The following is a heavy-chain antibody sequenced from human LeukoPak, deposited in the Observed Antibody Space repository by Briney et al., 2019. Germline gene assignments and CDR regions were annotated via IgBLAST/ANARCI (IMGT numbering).Heavy chain of an antibody. CDR2: MNPHSGNT. V-gene: IGHV1-8*03. Sequence: GASVKVSCKASGYTFTSYDINWVRQATGQGLEWMGWMNPHSGNTGYAQKFQGRVTITRNTSISTAYMELSSLRSEDTAVYYCARGPSTRFLEWLPRGYYFDYWGQGTLVTVSS. CDR1: GYTFTSYD. J-gene: IGHJ4*02. D-gene: IGHD3-3*01. CDR3: ARGPSTRFLEWLPRGYYFDY.